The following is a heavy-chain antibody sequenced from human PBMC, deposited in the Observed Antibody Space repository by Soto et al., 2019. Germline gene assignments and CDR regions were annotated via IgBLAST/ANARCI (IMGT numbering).Heavy chain of an antibody. V-gene: IGHV3-30*19. CDR1: GFTFRSYV. Sequence: QVQLVESGGGVVQPGTSLRLSCVGSGFTFRSYVIHWVRQAPGKGLEWVALTSYDGSNKYYDVSVKGRFTISRDNSRNTVDLQMDSLRPEDTAPYYCARWGTRGGLDVWGQGTLVSVSS. D-gene: IGHD3-16*01. CDR3: ARWGTRGGLDV. J-gene: IGHJ4*02. CDR2: TSYDGSNK.